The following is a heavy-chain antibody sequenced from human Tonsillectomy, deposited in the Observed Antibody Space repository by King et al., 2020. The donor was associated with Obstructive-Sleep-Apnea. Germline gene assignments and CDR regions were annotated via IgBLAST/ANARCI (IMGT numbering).Heavy chain of an antibody. J-gene: IGHJ3*02. V-gene: IGHV3-21*01. CDR3: AIFCSSSSCPPGDGFDI. CDR2: ISSGSSYI. CDR1: GFTFSTYT. D-gene: IGHD2-2*01. Sequence: VQLVESGGGLVKPGGSLRLSCAASGFTFSTYTMNWVRQAPGKGLEWVSSISSGSSYIYYADSVMGRFTVSRDNAKNSLYLQMNSLRAEDTAVYYCAIFCSSSSCPPGDGFDIWGQGTMVTVSS.